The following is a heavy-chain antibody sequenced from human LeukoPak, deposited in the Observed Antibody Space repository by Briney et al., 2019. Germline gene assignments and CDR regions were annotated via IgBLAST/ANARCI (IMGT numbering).Heavy chain of an antibody. CDR1: GFTFSSYE. J-gene: IGHJ6*02. CDR3: ARGPGDYDPYYYYYAMDV. D-gene: IGHD4-17*01. CDR2: ISGTGRTI. Sequence: GGSLRLSWAASGFTFSSYEMNWVRQAPGKGLEWVSYISGTGRTIYYADSMKGRFTISRDNAKNSLYLQMSSLRAEDTAVYYCARGPGDYDPYYYYYAMDVWGQGTTVTVSS. V-gene: IGHV3-48*03.